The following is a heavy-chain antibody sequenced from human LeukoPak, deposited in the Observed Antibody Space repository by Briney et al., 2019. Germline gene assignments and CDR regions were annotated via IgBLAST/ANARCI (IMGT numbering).Heavy chain of an antibody. CDR2: ISSSSSTI. J-gene: IGHJ4*02. CDR1: GFTFSSYE. CDR3: ARDFGWTYYYGSGSDY. D-gene: IGHD3-10*01. V-gene: IGHV3-48*01. Sequence: GGSLRLSCAAPGFTFSSYEMNWVRQAPGKGLEGVSYISSSSSTIYYADSVKGRFTISRDNAKNSLYLQMNSLRAEDTAVYYCARDFGWTYYYGSGSDYWGQGTLVTVSS.